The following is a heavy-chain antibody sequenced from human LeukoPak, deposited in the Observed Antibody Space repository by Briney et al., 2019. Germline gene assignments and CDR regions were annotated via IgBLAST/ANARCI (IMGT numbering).Heavy chain of an antibody. CDR1: GGSISSGDYY. V-gene: IGHV4-30-4*08. J-gene: IGHJ4*02. Sequence: PSENLSLTCTVSGGSISSGDYYWSWIRQPPGKGLEWIGYIYYSGSTYYNPSLKSRVTISVDTSKNQFSLKLSSVTAADTAVYYCARGWTMVRGVPSLDYWGQGTLVTVSS. D-gene: IGHD3-10*01. CDR3: ARGWTMVRGVPSLDY. CDR2: IYYSGST.